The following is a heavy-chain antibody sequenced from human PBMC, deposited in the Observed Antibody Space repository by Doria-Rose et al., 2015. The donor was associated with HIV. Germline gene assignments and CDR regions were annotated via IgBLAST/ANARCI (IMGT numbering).Heavy chain of an antibody. CDR1: GVSLSSPGMG. CDR3: ARIKSSRWYHKYYFDF. Sequence: QVTLKESGPVLVRPTETLTLTCTVSGVSLSSPGMGVSWIRQPPGKALEWLANIFSDDEGSYKTSLRSRLTISSGTSKSQVVLTMTDVDPVDTATYYCARIKSSRWYHKYYFDFWGQGTLVIVSA. V-gene: IGHV2-26*01. J-gene: IGHJ4*02. D-gene: IGHD6-13*01. CDR2: IFSDDEG.